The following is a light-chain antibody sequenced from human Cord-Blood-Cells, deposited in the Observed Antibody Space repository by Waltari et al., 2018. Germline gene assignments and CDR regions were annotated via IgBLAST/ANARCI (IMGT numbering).Light chain of an antibody. Sequence: DIQMTQSPSSLSASVGDRVTITCQASQVISSYLNWYQQKPGKAPKLLIYDASNLETGVPSRFSGSGSGTDFTFTISSLQPEDIATYYCQQYDSLPLTFGQGTKLEIK. CDR2: DAS. J-gene: IGKJ2*01. CDR3: QQYDSLPLT. V-gene: IGKV1-33*01. CDR1: QVISSY.